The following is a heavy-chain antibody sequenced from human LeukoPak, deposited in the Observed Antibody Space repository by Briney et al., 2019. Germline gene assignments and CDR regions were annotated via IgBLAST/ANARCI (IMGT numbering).Heavy chain of an antibody. D-gene: IGHD1-26*01. CDR3: AGISGSYSSGDY. CDR1: GGSISSYY. J-gene: IGHJ4*02. CDR2: IYYSGSA. V-gene: IGHV4-59*08. Sequence: SETLSLTCSVSGGSISSYYWSWIRQPPGKRLGWIGYIYYSGSANYNPSLNSRVTISLETSKNQFSLTLSSVTAADTAVYYCAGISGSYSSGDYWGQGTLVTVSS.